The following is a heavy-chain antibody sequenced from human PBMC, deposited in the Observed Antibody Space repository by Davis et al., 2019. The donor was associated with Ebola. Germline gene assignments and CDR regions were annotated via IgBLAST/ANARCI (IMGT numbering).Heavy chain of an antibody. D-gene: IGHD3-3*01. CDR1: GGSISSGSYY. Sequence: PSETLSLTCTVSGGSISSGSYYWSWIRQPAGKGLEWIGHIYTSGSTNYNPSLKSRVTISVDTSKNQFSLKLSSVTAADTAVDYCARQGRDHAIFGAVGYYYYYMDVWGKGTTVTVSS. CDR3: ARQGRDHAIFGAVGYYYYYMDV. CDR2: IYTSGST. J-gene: IGHJ6*03. V-gene: IGHV4-61*09.